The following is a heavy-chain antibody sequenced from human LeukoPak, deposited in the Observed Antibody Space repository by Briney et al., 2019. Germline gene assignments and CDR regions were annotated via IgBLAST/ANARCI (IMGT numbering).Heavy chain of an antibody. D-gene: IGHD5-12*01. CDR2: ISYSGST. Sequence: PSETLSLTCTVSGGSISNYYWSWIRQPPGKGLEWIGYISYSGSTNYRPSLKSRVTILIDTSKNQYSLKLSSVTAADTAVYYCARGDRAYDHYDYWGQGTLVTVSS. CDR3: ARGDRAYDHYDY. CDR1: GGSISNYY. J-gene: IGHJ4*02. V-gene: IGHV4-59*01.